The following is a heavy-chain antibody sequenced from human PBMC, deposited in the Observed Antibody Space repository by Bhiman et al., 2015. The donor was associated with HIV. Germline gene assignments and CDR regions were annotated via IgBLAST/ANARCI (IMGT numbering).Heavy chain of an antibody. V-gene: IGHV3-7*05. CDR2: IKQDGSEK. CDR3: ARGGSSWYSWFDP. J-gene: IGHJ5*02. Sequence: EVQLVESGGGLVQPGGSLRLSCAASGFTFSSYWMSWVRQAPGKGLEWVANIKQDGSEKYYVDSVKGRFTISRDNAKNSLYLQMNSLRAEDTAVYYCARGGSSWYSWFDPWGQGTLVTVSS. CDR1: GFTFSSYW. D-gene: IGHD6-13*01.